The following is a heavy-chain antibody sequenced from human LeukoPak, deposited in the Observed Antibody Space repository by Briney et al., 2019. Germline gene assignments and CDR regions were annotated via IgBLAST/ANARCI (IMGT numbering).Heavy chain of an antibody. Sequence: PGGSLRLSCAASGFTFGSYAMSWVRQAPGKGLEWVSAISGSGGSTYYADSVKGRFTISRDNSKNTLYLQMNSLRAEDTAVYYCAKGVYDFWLRGAFDIWGQGTMVTVSS. D-gene: IGHD3-3*01. CDR3: AKGVYDFWLRGAFDI. CDR1: GFTFGSYA. CDR2: ISGSGGST. J-gene: IGHJ3*02. V-gene: IGHV3-23*01.